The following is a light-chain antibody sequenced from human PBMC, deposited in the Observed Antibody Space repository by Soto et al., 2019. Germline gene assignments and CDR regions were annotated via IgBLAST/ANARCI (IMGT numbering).Light chain of an antibody. CDR3: QQTNTFPFT. CDR2: DAS. V-gene: IGKV1-5*01. CDR1: QTISGW. Sequence: DIQMTQSPSTLSASVGDTVTITCRASQTISGWLAWYQQRPGKAPNLLIFDASTLESGVPSRFSGSGSGTDFTLTITSLQPEDFATYYCQQTNTFPFTFGQGTRLEI. J-gene: IGKJ5*01.